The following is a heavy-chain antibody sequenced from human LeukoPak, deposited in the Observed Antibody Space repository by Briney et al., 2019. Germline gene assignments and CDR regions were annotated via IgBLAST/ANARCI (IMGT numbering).Heavy chain of an antibody. CDR2: FDPEDGET. J-gene: IGHJ4*02. V-gene: IGHV1-24*01. D-gene: IGHD4-17*01. CDR3: ATTNYGDYEVLGY. Sequence: GASVKVSCKVSGYTVTALSMHWVRQAPGKGLEWMGGFDPEDGETTYAQKFPGRVTMTEDTSTDTAYMELSSLRSEDTAVYYCATTNYGDYEVLGYWGQGTLVTVSS. CDR1: GYTVTALS.